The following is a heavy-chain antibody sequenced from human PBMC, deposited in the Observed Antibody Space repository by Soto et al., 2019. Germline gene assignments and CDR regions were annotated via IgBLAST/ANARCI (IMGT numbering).Heavy chain of an antibody. CDR3: ERAQRGYDRAFDI. Sequence: EVQLVESGGGLVQPGGSLRLSCAASGFTVSSNYMSWVRQAPGKGLEWDSVIYSGGSTYYADSVKGRFTISRDNSKNTLYLQMNSLRAEDTAVYYCERAQRGYDRAFDIWGQGTMVTVSS. D-gene: IGHD5-12*01. CDR2: IYSGGST. J-gene: IGHJ3*02. V-gene: IGHV3-66*01. CDR1: GFTVSSNY.